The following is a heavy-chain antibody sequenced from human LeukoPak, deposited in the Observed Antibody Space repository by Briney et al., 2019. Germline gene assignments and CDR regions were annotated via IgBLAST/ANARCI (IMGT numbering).Heavy chain of an antibody. CDR1: SASISSSRYY. Sequence: SETLSLTCTVSSASISSSRYYWGWIRQSPGKGLEWLGSIYYSWSTYYNPSLKSRVTISVDTSKNQVSLNLTSVPAADTAVYYCARAVEMSTIHPGFDFWGQGALVTVSS. V-gene: IGHV4-39*01. J-gene: IGHJ4*02. CDR3: ARAVEMSTIHPGFDF. CDR2: IYYSWST. D-gene: IGHD5-24*01.